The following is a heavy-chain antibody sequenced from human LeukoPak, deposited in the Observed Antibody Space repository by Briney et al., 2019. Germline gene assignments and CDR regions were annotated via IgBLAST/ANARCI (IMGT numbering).Heavy chain of an antibody. Sequence: SETLSLTCTVSGGSISSYYWTWIRQPAGKGLEWIGRIYSSGSTKYNPSLKSRVTISVDTSKNQFSLKLSSVTAADTAVYYCARQLWLRWFDPWGQGTLVTVSS. CDR1: GGSISSYY. CDR2: IYSSGST. CDR3: ARQLWLRWFDP. D-gene: IGHD5-18*01. V-gene: IGHV4-4*07. J-gene: IGHJ5*02.